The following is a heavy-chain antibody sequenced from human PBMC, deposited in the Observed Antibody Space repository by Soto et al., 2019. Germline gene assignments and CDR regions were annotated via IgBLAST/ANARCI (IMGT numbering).Heavy chain of an antibody. CDR2: IYHSGST. D-gene: IGHD6-19*01. CDR3: ARNTSGRNFDY. J-gene: IGHJ4*02. Sequence: PSETLSLTCAVSSSSINSRFYWGWIRQPPGKGLEWIASIYHSGSTHYNPSLKSRATISVDTSNNQFSLRLSSVTAADTAVYYGARNTSGRNFDYWGQGTQVTVSS. V-gene: IGHV4-38-2*01. CDR1: SSSINSRFY.